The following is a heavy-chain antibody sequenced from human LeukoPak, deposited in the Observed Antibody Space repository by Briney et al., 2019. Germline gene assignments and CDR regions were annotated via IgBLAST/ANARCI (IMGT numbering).Heavy chain of an antibody. CDR2: IYYSGST. CDR3: ARAGLGELSFDY. Sequence: SETLSLTCTVSGGSISSSSYYWGWIRQPPGTGLEWIGSIYYSGSTYYNPSLKSRVTISVDTSKNQFSLKLSSVTAADTAVYYCARAGLGELSFDYWGQGTLVTVSS. D-gene: IGHD3-16*02. J-gene: IGHJ4*02. V-gene: IGHV4-39*01. CDR1: GGSISSSSYY.